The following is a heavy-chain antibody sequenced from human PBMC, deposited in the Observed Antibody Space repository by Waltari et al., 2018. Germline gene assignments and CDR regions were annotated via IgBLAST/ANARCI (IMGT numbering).Heavy chain of an antibody. CDR1: GETFKKYP. D-gene: IGHD1-1*01. Sequence: VQLLQSGAEVKKPGSAVTVSCTASGETFKKYPLSWVRLAPGQGLEWMGRVLPFIGSSNHIQKCQGRLILTADKSTTTASMKLTRLRSDDTAMYYCARGRGDGWNVNVFDVWGQGTLVIVSS. J-gene: IGHJ3*01. CDR2: VLPFIGSS. V-gene: IGHV1-69*08. CDR3: ARGRGDGWNVNVFDV.